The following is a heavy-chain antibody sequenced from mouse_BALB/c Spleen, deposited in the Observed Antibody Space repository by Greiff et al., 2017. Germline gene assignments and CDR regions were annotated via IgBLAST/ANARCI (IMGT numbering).Heavy chain of an antibody. Sequence: VQRVESGPGLVAPSQSLSITCTVSGFSLTSYGVHWVRQPPGKGLEWLGVIWAGGSTNYNSALMSRLSISKDNSKSQVFLKMNSLQTDDTAMYYCAREDGYYLAYWGQGTLVTVSA. CDR1: GFSLTSYG. J-gene: IGHJ3*01. D-gene: IGHD2-3*01. CDR2: IWAGGST. V-gene: IGHV2-9*02. CDR3: AREDGYYLAY.